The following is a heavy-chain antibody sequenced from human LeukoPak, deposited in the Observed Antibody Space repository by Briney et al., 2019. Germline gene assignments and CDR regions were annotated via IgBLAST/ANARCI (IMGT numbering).Heavy chain of an antibody. CDR3: ARDIGDSSGYYYLYYFDY. D-gene: IGHD3-22*01. CDR1: GGTFSSYA. V-gene: IGHV1-69*04. CDR2: IIPILGIA. J-gene: IGHJ4*02. Sequence: GASVKVSCKASGGTFSSYAISWVRQAPGQGLEWMGRIIPILGIANYAQKFQGRVTITADKSTSTAYMELSSLRSEDTAVYYCARDIGDSSGYYYLYYFDYWGQGTLVTVSS.